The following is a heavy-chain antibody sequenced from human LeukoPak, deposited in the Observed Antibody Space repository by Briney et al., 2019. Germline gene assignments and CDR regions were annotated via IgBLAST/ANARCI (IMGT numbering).Heavy chain of an antibody. J-gene: IGHJ3*02. Sequence: GGSLRLSCAASGFTFDDYGMSWVRQAPGKGLEWVSGINWNGGSTGYADSVKGRFTISSDNAKNSLYLQMNSLRAEDTALYYCARVRVGATYDAFDIWGQGTMVTVSS. D-gene: IGHD1-26*01. CDR2: INWNGGST. CDR1: GFTFDDYG. V-gene: IGHV3-20*04. CDR3: ARVRVGATYDAFDI.